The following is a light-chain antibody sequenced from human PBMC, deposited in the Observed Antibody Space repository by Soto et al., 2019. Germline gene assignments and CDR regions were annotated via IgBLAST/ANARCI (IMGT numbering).Light chain of an antibody. J-gene: IGLJ3*02. CDR1: SSNIGAGYD. CDR2: GNS. Sequence: QSVLTQPPSVSGAPGQRVTISCTGSSSNIGAGYDVHWYQQLPGTAPKLLIYGNSNRPSGVPDRFSGSKSGTSASLAITGLQAEDEADDYCQSYDRSRSGWVFGGGTKLTVL. V-gene: IGLV1-40*01. CDR3: QSYDRSRSGWV.